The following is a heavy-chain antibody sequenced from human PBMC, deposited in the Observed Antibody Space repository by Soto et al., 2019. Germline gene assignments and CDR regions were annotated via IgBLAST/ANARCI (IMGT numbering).Heavy chain of an antibody. J-gene: IGHJ6*01. D-gene: IGHD6-6*01. Sequence: QLQLQESGSGLVKPSQTLSLTCVVSGDSISRGIYSWSWVRQPPGKGLEWIGYIYHSGKTYYNPSLKGRVTISVDRSENQFSLRLSSVTAADTAVYYCVRVHSRFEVGYYYFGMDVWGQGTTVTVSS. CDR1: GDSISRGIYS. V-gene: IGHV4-30-2*01. CDR2: IYHSGKT. CDR3: VRVHSRFEVGYYYFGMDV.